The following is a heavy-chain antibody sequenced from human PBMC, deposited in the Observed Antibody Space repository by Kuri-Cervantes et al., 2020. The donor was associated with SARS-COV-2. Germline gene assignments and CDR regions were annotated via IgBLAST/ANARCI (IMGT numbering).Heavy chain of an antibody. V-gene: IGHV3-7*03. J-gene: IGHJ3*02. Sequence: GGSLRLSCAASGFTFSSYWMSWVRQAPGKGLEWVANIKQDGSEKYYVDSVKGRFTISRDNAKNSLYLQMNSLKTEDTAVYYCTTDLKWELLSRLDAFDIWGQGTMVTVSS. CDR2: IKQDGSEK. CDR3: TTDLKWELLSRLDAFDI. CDR1: GFTFSSYW. D-gene: IGHD1-26*01.